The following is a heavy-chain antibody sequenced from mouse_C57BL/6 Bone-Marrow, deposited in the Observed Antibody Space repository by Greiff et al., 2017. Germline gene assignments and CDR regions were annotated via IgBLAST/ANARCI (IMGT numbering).Heavy chain of an antibody. CDR1: GFTFSSYT. J-gene: IGHJ4*01. CDR3: ARRRSTGGYAMDY. Sequence: EVTLVESGGGLVKPGGSLKLSCAASGFTFSSYTMSWVRQTPEQRLEWVATISGGGGNTYYPDSVKGRFNIARDNAKNTLYLQMSSLRSEDTAVYYCARRRSTGGYAMDYWGQGTSVTVSS. V-gene: IGHV5-9*01. CDR2: ISGGGGNT.